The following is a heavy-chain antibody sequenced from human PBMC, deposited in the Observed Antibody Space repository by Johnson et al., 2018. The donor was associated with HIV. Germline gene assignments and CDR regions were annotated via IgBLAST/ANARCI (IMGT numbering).Heavy chain of an antibody. CDR1: GFPFSSYA. D-gene: IGHD3-16*01. Sequence: VQLVESGGGVVQPGRSLRLSCAASGFPFSSYAMDWVRQAPGKGLEWVAVISNDGSYKWYADSVKGRFTISRDNSKNTLFLQMNSLRAEDTAVYYCARQKLGGGWTLDDAFDIWGQGTMVTVSS. CDR3: ARQKLGGGWTLDDAFDI. J-gene: IGHJ3*02. V-gene: IGHV3-30*03. CDR2: ISNDGSYK.